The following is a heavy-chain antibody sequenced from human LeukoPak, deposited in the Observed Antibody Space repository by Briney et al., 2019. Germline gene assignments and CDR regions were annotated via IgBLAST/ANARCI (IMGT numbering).Heavy chain of an antibody. V-gene: IGHV1-18*01. CDR2: ITAYNGNT. J-gene: IGHJ4*02. Sequence: GASVKVSCKASGYTFPSYGISWVRQAPGQGLEWMGWITAYNGNTKCAPKFQGRVTMTTDTSTSTAYMELRSLRFDDTAVYYCARGAMDDDYGGHYWGQGTLVTVSS. D-gene: IGHD4-23*01. CDR1: GYTFPSYG. CDR3: ARGAMDDDYGGHY.